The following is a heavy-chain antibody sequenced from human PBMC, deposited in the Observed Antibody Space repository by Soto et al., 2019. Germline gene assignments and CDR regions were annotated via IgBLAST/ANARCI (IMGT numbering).Heavy chain of an antibody. CDR3: ARSPRLTYSSGWYVHFDY. CDR1: GGSIISYY. Sequence: SETLSLTCTVSGGSIISYYWSWIRQPPWKGLEWIGYIYYSGSTNYNPSLKSRVTISVDTSKNQFSLKLSSVTAADTAVYYCARSPRLTYSSGWYVHFDYWGQGTLVTVSS. D-gene: IGHD6-19*01. V-gene: IGHV4-59*08. J-gene: IGHJ4*02. CDR2: IYYSGST.